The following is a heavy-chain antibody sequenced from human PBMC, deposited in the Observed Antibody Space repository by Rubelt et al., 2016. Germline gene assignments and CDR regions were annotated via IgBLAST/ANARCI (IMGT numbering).Heavy chain of an antibody. Sequence: QVQLQESGPGLVKPSETLSLTCTVSGGSISSYYWSWIRQPPGKGLEWIGSIYHRGSTYYNPSLKSRVTLSVTTSRNQFSLKLSSVTAADTAVYYCALTTIIPGMDVWGQGTTVTVSS. V-gene: IGHV4-59*04. CDR3: ALTTIIPGMDV. CDR1: GGSISSYY. J-gene: IGHJ6*02. D-gene: IGHD2-21*02. CDR2: IYHRGST.